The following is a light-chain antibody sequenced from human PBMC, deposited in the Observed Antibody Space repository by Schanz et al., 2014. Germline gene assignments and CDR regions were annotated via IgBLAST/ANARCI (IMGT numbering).Light chain of an antibody. CDR1: SSDIGGYNY. CDR3: SSYTSSSTR. V-gene: IGLV2-11*01. J-gene: IGLJ3*02. Sequence: QSALTQPRSVSGSPGQSVTISCSGTSSDIGGYNYVSWYQQYPGKGPKLVIYDVIKRPSGVPDRFSGSKSGNTASLTISGLQAEDEADYYCSSYTSSSTRFGGGTKLTVL. CDR2: DVI.